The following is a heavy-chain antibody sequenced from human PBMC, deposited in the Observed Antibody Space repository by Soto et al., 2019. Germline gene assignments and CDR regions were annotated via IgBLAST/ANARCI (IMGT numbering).Heavy chain of an antibody. CDR3: TREGYSYGFLIGIDS. D-gene: IGHD5-18*01. J-gene: IGHJ5*01. Sequence: EVQLVESGGGLVQPGGSLRLSCAASGFTVSNNHLSWVRQAPGKGLEWVSVIFTSGTTFYAESVKGRFTISRDTSKNTVSLQMNSLRDEDTGLYYCTREGYSYGFLIGIDSWGQGGLISVSS. CDR2: IFTSGTT. CDR1: GFTVSNNH. V-gene: IGHV3-66*01.